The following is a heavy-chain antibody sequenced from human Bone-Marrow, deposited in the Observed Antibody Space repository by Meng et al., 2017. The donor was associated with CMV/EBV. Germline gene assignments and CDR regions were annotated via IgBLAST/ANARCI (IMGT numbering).Heavy chain of an antibody. Sequence: YGGCFRGYYCSWLRPPPGRRRAWLGDRNHSGSTNYKQSIKSRVTISVDTSKNQFSLKLSSVTAADTAVYYCARGSRYRYSSSWSHFDYWGQGTLVTVSS. V-gene: IGHV4-34*01. J-gene: IGHJ4*02. CDR1: GGCFRGYY. CDR3: ARGSRYRYSSSWSHFDY. D-gene: IGHD6-13*01. CDR2: RNHSGST.